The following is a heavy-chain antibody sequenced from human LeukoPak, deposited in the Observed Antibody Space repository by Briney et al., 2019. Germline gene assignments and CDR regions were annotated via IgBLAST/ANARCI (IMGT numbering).Heavy chain of an antibody. CDR2: IGGGGDTT. CDR3: ARVGYTSVWFHLDY. D-gene: IGHD6-19*01. J-gene: IGHJ4*02. Sequence: GGSLRLSCVASGFTFSSFPMCWVRQAPGMGLEWVSAIGGGGDTTYYADSVKGRFTISRDNSENTLYLQMNSLRAEDTAMYYCARVGYTSVWFHLDYWGQGSLVIVSS. V-gene: IGHV3-23*01. CDR1: GFTFSSFP.